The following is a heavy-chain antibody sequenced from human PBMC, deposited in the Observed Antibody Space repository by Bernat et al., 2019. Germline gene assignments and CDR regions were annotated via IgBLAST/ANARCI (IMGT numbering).Heavy chain of an antibody. Sequence: QVQLVQSGAEVKKPGASVKVSCKASGYTFTSYGISWVRQAPGQGLEWMGWISAYNGNTNYAQKLQGRGTMTTDTSTSTAYMELRSLRSDDTAVYYCARDWRQQLVPNDYYYFDYWGQGTLVTVSS. J-gene: IGHJ4*02. V-gene: IGHV1-18*04. CDR3: ARDWRQQLVPNDYYYFDY. CDR2: ISAYNGNT. D-gene: IGHD6-13*01. CDR1: GYTFTSYG.